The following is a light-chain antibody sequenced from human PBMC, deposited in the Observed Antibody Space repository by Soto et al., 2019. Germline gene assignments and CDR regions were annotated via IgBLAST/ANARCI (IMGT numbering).Light chain of an antibody. CDR1: SSNIGNNY. CDR2: DNN. J-gene: IGLJ2*01. Sequence: QSVLTQPPSVSAXPGXKXTIXCSGSSSNIGNNYVSWYQQLPGTAPKLLIYDNNKRPSGIPDRFSGSKSGTSATLGITGLQTGDEADYYCGTWDSSLSAGVFGGGTQLTVL. CDR3: GTWDSSLSAGV. V-gene: IGLV1-51*01.